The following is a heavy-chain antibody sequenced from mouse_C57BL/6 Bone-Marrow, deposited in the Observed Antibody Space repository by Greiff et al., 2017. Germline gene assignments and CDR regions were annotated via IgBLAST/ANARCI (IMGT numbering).Heavy chain of an antibody. J-gene: IGHJ1*03. Sequence: QVQLQQSGAELARPGASVKLSCKASGYTFTSYGISWVKQRTGQGLEWIGEIYPRSGNTYYNEKFKGKATLTADKSSSTAYMELRSLTSEDSAVYFCASHYYGSSYGYFDVWGTGTTVTVSS. CDR2: IYPRSGNT. CDR3: ASHYYGSSYGYFDV. CDR1: GYTFTSYG. V-gene: IGHV1-81*01. D-gene: IGHD1-1*01.